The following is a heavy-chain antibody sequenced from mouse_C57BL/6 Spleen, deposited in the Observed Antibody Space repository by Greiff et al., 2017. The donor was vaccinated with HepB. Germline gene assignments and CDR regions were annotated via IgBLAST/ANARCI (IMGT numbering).Heavy chain of an antibody. D-gene: IGHD2-4*01. J-gene: IGHJ4*01. CDR2: IYPGSGNT. Sequence: QVQLKESGAELVRPGASVKLSCKASGYTFTDYYINWVKQRPGQGLEWIARIYPGSGNTYYNEKFKGKATLTAEKSSSTAYMQLSSLTSEDSAVYFCAREKGYDYDPYYAMDYWGQGTSVTVSS. V-gene: IGHV1-76*01. CDR1: GYTFTDYY. CDR3: AREKGYDYDPYYAMDY.